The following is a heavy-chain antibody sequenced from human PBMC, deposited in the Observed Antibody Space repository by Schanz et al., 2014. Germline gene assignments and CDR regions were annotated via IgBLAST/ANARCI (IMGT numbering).Heavy chain of an antibody. CDR1: GFIFTGYF. V-gene: IGHV1-2*06. D-gene: IGHD3-10*01. CDR2: FNPGNGGA. Sequence: QVQLVQSGAEVKKPGDSVTVSCKVSGFIFTGYFIHWIRQAPGQGLEWMGRFNPGNGGANFAEKFQGRVAMTSDTSIKTYAMELTRLTSDDTAVYYCARDLRGRYYGSGSLDIWGQGTLVTVSS. J-gene: IGHJ4*02. CDR3: ARDLRGRYYGSGSLDI.